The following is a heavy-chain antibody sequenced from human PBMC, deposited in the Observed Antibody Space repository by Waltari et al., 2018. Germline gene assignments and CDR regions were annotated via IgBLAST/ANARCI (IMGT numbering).Heavy chain of an antibody. Sequence: EVKLVESGGQLVQPGGSLRLACAASGFPVIINYMTGVGQAPGRVLGWLSLFSSGGGKSYANSVKGRLTMSRDNSKNTLCLQMNSLRVEETAVYYCARVATGTTGPVDYWGQGAQVTVSS. J-gene: IGHJ4*02. D-gene: IGHD1-1*01. CDR1: GFPVIINY. CDR2: FSSGGGK. CDR3: ARVATGTTGPVDY. V-gene: IGHV3-66*01.